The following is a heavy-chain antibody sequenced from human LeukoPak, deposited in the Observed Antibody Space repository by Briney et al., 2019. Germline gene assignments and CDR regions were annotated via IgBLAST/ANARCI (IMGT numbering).Heavy chain of an antibody. D-gene: IGHD6-19*01. CDR2: ISDSGVSS. V-gene: IGHV3-23*01. Sequence: PGGSLRLSCAASGFTFDSYAMSWVRQAPGKGLEWVSGISDSGVSSYYADSVKGRFTISRDNSKNTLYLQMNRLRAEDTAVYYCARDGSSGWYQDYWGQGTLVTVSS. CDR1: GFTFDSYA. CDR3: ARDGSSGWYQDY. J-gene: IGHJ4*02.